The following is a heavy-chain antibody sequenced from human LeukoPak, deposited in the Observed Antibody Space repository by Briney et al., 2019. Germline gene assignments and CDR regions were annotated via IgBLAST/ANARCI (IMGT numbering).Heavy chain of an antibody. J-gene: IGHJ5*02. CDR2: IYYSGST. CDR3: ASAQVYCSGGSCYHVNWFDP. V-gene: IGHV4-59*01. D-gene: IGHD2-15*01. CDR1: GGSISSYY. Sequence: PSETLSLTCTVSGGSISSYYWSWIRQPPGKGLEWIGYIYYSGSTNYNPSLKSRVTISVDTSKNQFSLKLSSVTAADTAVYYCASAQVYCSGGSCYHVNWFDPWGQGTLVTVSS.